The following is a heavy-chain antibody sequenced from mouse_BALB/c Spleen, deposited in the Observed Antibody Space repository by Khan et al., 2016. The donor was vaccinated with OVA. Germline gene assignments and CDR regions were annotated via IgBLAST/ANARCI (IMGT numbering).Heavy chain of an antibody. CDR1: GFTFRTSG. V-gene: IGHV5-17*02. CDR2: LSADCSPT. Sequence: VQLVASGAGLVQPGGSRKLSCAASGFTFRTSGMHWVRQVPEQGLEWVAYLSADCSPTYYADTVKGRFPIARDKPKNTLNLQRTSMMSEDTARYDGATCYYYGYYLDYWGPGTTLTVSS. CDR3: ATCYYYGYYLDY. D-gene: IGHD1-1*01. J-gene: IGHJ2*01.